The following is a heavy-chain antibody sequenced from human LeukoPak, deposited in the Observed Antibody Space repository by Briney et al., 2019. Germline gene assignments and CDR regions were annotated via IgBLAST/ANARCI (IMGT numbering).Heavy chain of an antibody. V-gene: IGHV3-11*01. Sequence: GGSLRLSCAASGFTFSDYYMSWVRQAPGKGLEWVSYISSSATTIYYADSVKGRFTISGDNAKNSLYLQMNSLKTEDTAVYYCTRLSGDYWNYGGNFDSWGQGTLVTVSS. CDR3: TRLSGDYWNYGGNFDS. CDR1: GFTFSDYY. CDR2: ISSSATTI. J-gene: IGHJ4*02. D-gene: IGHD1-7*01.